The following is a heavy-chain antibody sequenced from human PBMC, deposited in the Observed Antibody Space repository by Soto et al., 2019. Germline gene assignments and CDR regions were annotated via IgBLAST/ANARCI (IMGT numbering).Heavy chain of an antibody. CDR1: GFSLNTGGLG. V-gene: IGHV2-5*02. Sequence: QITLKESGPTLVKPTQTLTLTCTFSGFSLNTGGLGVGWIRQPPGTALEWLAVIYWDGDKRYSPSLQSRLSLATDTSNTQVALTMTNRDPVDKATYYCVHSRGGGGCLRSYSSHYYYGMDVWGQGNPVSVSS. CDR3: VHSRGGGGCLRSYSSHYYYGMDV. D-gene: IGHD2-15*01. CDR2: IYWDGDK. J-gene: IGHJ6*02.